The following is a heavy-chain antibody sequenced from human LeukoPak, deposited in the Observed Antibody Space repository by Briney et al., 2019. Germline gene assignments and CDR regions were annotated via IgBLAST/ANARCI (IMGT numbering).Heavy chain of an antibody. J-gene: IGHJ5*02. D-gene: IGHD2-2*01. CDR3: ARAQPAGVGNWFDP. CDR1: GDSVSGNSAA. V-gene: IGHV6-1*01. CDR2: TYYRSKWYN. Sequence: SQTLSLTCAIAGDSVSGNSAAWNWIRQSPSRGLEWLGRTYYRSKWYNDYAVSVKSRITINPDTSKNEFSLQLNSVTPEDTAVYYCARAQPAGVGNWFDPWGQGTLVTVSS.